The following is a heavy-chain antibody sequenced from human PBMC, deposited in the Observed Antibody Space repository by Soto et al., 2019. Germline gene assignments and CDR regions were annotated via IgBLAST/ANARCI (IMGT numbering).Heavy chain of an antibody. CDR3: ARICSSASCSPSYGMDV. CDR1: DGSFSGYY. CDR2: INHSGRT. D-gene: IGHD2-2*01. V-gene: IGHV4-34*01. Sequence: PSETLSLTCAVYDGSFSGYYWSWIRQPPGRGLEWIGEINHSGRTNYNPSLKSRVTISIDVSKKQFSLRESSVTAADTALYYCARICSSASCSPSYGMDVWGQGTTVTVSS. J-gene: IGHJ6*02.